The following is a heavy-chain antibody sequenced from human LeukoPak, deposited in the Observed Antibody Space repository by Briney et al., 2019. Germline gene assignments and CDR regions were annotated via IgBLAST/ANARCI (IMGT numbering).Heavy chain of an antibody. CDR3: AKDGIRDFDLLDITPYYFDY. D-gene: IGHD3-9*01. J-gene: IGHJ4*02. V-gene: IGHV3-23*01. CDR1: GFTFSNYA. CDR2: ISGSGGSS. Sequence: GGSLRLSCAASGFTFSNYAMSWVRQAPGKGLEWVSPISGSGGSSYYADSVKGRFTNSRDTSKSTLYLQMNSLRADDTAVYYCAKDGIRDFDLLDITPYYFDYWGQGTLVTVSS.